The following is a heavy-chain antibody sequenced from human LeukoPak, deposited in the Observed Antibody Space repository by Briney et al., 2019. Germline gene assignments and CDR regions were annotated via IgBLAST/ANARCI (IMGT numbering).Heavy chain of an antibody. V-gene: IGHV3-48*02. J-gene: IGHJ4*02. CDR3: TRAFMIVVSEY. Sequence: GGSLRLSCAASGFTFRSYTMNWVRQAPGKGLEWVSYISSSGSTIYYADSVKGRFTISRDNAKNSLYLKMNSLRDEDTPVYYCTRAFMIVVSEYWGQGTLVTVSS. CDR2: ISSSGSTI. D-gene: IGHD3-22*01. CDR1: GFTFRSYT.